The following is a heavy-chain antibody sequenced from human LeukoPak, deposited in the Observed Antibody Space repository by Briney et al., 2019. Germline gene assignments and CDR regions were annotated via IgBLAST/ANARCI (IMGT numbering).Heavy chain of an antibody. J-gene: IGHJ4*02. CDR2: ISGSGGST. CDR1: GFTFSSYA. V-gene: IGHV3-23*01. Sequence: GGSLRLSCAASGFTFSSYAMSWVRQAPGKGLEWVSAISGSGGSTYYADSVKGRFTISRDNSKNTLYLQMNSLRAEDTVVYYCAKDRPIVVVPAVYFDYWGQGTLVTVSS. D-gene: IGHD2-2*01. CDR3: AKDRPIVVVPAVYFDY.